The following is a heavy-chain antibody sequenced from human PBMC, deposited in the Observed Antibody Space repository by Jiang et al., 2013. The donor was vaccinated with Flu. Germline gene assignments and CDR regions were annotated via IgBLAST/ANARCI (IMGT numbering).Heavy chain of an antibody. Sequence: GAEVKKPGASVKVSCKVSGYTLAELSMHWVRQAPGKGLEWMGGFDSEDGKTIYSQKFQGRVTMTEDTSTDTVYMELSSLRSEDTAIYYCRISFVGSFGDYVSAWGQGTLLTVSS. V-gene: IGHV1-24*01. D-gene: IGHD4-17*01. CDR3: RISFVGSFGDYVSA. J-gene: IGHJ5*02. CDR2: FDSEDGKT. CDR1: GYTLAELS.